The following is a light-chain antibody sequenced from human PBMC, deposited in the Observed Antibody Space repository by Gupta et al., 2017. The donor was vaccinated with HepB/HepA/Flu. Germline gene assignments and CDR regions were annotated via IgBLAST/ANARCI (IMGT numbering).Light chain of an antibody. CDR3: QQSPGLPQT. J-gene: IGKJ2*01. CDR1: QSISSY. CDR2: AAS. V-gene: IGKV1-39*01. Sequence: IQMTQSPSSLSASVGDRVTITCRASQSISSYLNWYQQKPGKAPNLLIYAASNLQSGAPSRFSGGGYGTDFTLTISRLQPEDFATYYCQQSPGLPQTFGQGTKLEIK.